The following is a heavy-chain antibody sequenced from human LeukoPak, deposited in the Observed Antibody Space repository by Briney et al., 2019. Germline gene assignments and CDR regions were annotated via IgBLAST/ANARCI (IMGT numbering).Heavy chain of an antibody. CDR3: ARDPQQLVYFDY. J-gene: IGHJ4*02. CDR1: GGSISSTGYF. CDR2: IYYTGTS. V-gene: IGHV4-39*07. Sequence: SETLSLTCAVSGGSISSTGYFWDWIRQPPGKGLEWIGNIYYTGTSYYNPSLKSRVTISVDTSKNQFSLKLSSVTAADTAVYYCARDPQQLVYFDYWGQGTLVTVSS. D-gene: IGHD6-13*01.